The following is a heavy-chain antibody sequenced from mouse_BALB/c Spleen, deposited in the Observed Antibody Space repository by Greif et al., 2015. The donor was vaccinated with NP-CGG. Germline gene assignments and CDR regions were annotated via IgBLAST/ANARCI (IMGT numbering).Heavy chain of an antibody. CDR2: ILPGSGST. CDR3: ARGPYGNYYSDY. D-gene: IGHD2-1*01. Sequence: VQLQQSGAELMKPGASVKISCKATGYTFSSYWIEWVKRRPGHGLEWIGEILPGSGSTNYNEKFKGKATFTADTSSNTAYMQLSSLTSEDSAVYYCARGPYGNYYSDYWGQGTTLTVSS. CDR1: GYTFSSYW. V-gene: IGHV1-9*01. J-gene: IGHJ2*01.